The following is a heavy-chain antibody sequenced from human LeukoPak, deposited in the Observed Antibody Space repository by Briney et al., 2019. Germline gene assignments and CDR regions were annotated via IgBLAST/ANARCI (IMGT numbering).Heavy chain of an antibody. CDR2: IYPGDSDT. CDR1: GYSFTSYW. D-gene: IGHD4-17*01. J-gene: IGHJ4*02. CDR3: ARDTGDYGDTYYFDY. V-gene: IGHV5-51*01. Sequence: GESLKISCKGSGYSFTSYWIGWVRQMPGKGLEWMGIIYPGDSDTRYSPSFQGQVTISADKSISTAYLQWSSLKASDTAMYYCARDTGDYGDTYYFDYWGQGTLVTVSS.